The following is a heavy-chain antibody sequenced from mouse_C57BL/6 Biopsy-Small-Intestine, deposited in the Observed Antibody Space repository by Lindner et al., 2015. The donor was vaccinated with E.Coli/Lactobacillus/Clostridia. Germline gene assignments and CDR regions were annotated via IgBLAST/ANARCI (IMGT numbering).Heavy chain of an antibody. D-gene: IGHD1-1*01. Sequence: VQLQESGPDLVKPGTSVKISCKASGYSFTSYYMNWVKQSPEKSLEWIGEINPSSGGITYNQKFRAKATMTVDTSSRTACLQFRSLTSEDSAVYFCARYYYASSYFDYWGQGTTLTVSS. V-gene: IGHV1-42*01. CDR1: GYSFTSYY. J-gene: IGHJ2*01. CDR3: ARYYYASSYFDY. CDR2: INPSSGGI.